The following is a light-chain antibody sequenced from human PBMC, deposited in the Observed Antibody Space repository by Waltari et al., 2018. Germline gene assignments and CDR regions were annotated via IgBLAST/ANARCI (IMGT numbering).Light chain of an antibody. Sequence: QSALTQPASVSGSPGQSITIPCTGTSSDVGGSNYVSWYQQHPGKAPKLMIDDVSNRPSGVSNRFSGSKSGNTASLTISGLQAEDEADYYCSSYTSSSTRVFGGGTKLTVL. CDR2: DVS. V-gene: IGLV2-14*03. CDR1: SSDVGGSNY. CDR3: SSYTSSSTRV. J-gene: IGLJ3*02.